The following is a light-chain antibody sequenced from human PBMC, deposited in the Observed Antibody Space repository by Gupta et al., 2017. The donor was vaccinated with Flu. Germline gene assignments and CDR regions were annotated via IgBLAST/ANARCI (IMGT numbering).Light chain of an antibody. J-gene: IGLJ3*02. V-gene: IGLV2-11*01. CDR1: SSDVGGYNY. CDR2: DVS. CDR3: CSYAGTYTWV. Sequence: QSALTQPRSVSGSPGQSVTISCTGTSSDVGGYNYVSWLHQQPGKAPKLMIYDVSKRPSGVPDRFSGSKSGNTASLTISGLQAEDEADYHCCSYAGTYTWVFGGGTKLTVL.